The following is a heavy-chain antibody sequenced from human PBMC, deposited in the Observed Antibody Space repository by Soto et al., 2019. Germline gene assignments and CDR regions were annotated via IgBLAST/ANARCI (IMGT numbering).Heavy chain of an antibody. Sequence: QVQLQQLGAGPLRPLETLSLTCGVSGGSFRGYYWAWIRQSPGKGLEWIGEINDRGSINYNPSLTSRVSISVDTSKNHYSLTLWSVTAADTAVYYCARESHDILSGPPWVWYFDLWGRGTLVTVSS. J-gene: IGHJ2*01. CDR1: GGSFRGYY. CDR3: ARESHDILSGPPWVWYFDL. V-gene: IGHV4-34*01. CDR2: INDRGSI. D-gene: IGHD3-9*01.